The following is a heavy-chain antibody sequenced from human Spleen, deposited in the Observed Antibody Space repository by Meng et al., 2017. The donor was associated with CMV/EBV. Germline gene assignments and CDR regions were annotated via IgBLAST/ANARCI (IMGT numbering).Heavy chain of an antibody. V-gene: IGHV4-39*07. CDR1: GGSISSSSYY. CDR2: IYYSGST. CDR3: ARGREPPRSRSSLAARKALYFFDY. D-gene: IGHD6-6*01. J-gene: IGHJ4*02. Sequence: GSLRLSCTVSGGSISSSSYYWGWIRQPPGKGLEWIGSIYYSGSTYYNPSLKSRVTISVDTSKNQFSLKLSSVTAADTAVYYCARGREPPRSRSSLAARKALYFFDYWGQGTLVTVSS.